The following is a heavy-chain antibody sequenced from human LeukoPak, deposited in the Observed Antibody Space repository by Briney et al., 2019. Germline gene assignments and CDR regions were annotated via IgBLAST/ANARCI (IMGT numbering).Heavy chain of an antibody. V-gene: IGHV4-39*07. CDR1: GGSISSSSYY. D-gene: IGHD5-12*01. CDR3: ARWATQAEDAYYYGMDV. Sequence: SETLSLTCTVSGGSISSSSYYWGWIRQPPGKGLEWIGSIYYSGSTNYNPSLKSRVTISVDTSKNQFSLKLSSVTAADTAVYYCARWATQAEDAYYYGMDVWGQGTTVTVSS. J-gene: IGHJ6*02. CDR2: IYYSGST.